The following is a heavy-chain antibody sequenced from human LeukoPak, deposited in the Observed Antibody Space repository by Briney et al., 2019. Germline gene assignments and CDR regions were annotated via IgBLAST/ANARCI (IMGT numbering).Heavy chain of an antibody. CDR3: VFHGSDYYYGMDV. CDR1: GGSISSYY. D-gene: IGHD5-24*01. CDR2: IYTSGST. V-gene: IGHV4-4*07. J-gene: IGHJ6*02. Sequence: SETLSLTCAVSGGSISSYYWSWIRQPAGKGLEWIGRIYTSGSTNYNPSLKSRVTMSVDTSKNQFSLKLSSVTAADTAVYYCVFHGSDYYYGMDVWGQGTTVTVSS.